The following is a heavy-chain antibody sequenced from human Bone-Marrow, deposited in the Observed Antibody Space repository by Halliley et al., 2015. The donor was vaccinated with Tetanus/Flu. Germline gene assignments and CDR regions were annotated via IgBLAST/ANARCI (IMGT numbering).Heavy chain of an antibody. CDR2: IYHSGST. D-gene: IGHD3-3*01. CDR3: ARRDYYDFWSGYPNWFDP. Sequence: TLSLTCAVSGGSISSSNWWSWVRQPPGKGLEWIGEIYHSGSTNYNLSLKSRVTISVDKSKNQFSLKLSSVTAADTAVYYCARRDYYDFWSGYPNWFDPWGQGTLVTVSS. V-gene: IGHV4-4*02. CDR1: GGSISSSNW. J-gene: IGHJ5*02.